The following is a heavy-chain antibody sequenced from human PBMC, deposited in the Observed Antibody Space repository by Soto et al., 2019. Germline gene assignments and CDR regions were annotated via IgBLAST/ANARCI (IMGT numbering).Heavy chain of an antibody. D-gene: IGHD3-10*01. Sequence: QVQLVQSGAEVKKPGSSVKISCKTSGGSFSSYALSWVRPAPGQGLEWMGGIIPIFGTTIYAQRFQGRVAISADESSNTAYMELSSLRSEDTAVYYCARPSAITHHYDYGLDVWGQGTTVTVSS. J-gene: IGHJ6*02. CDR2: IIPIFGTT. CDR1: GGSFSSYA. V-gene: IGHV1-69*01. CDR3: ARPSAITHHYDYGLDV.